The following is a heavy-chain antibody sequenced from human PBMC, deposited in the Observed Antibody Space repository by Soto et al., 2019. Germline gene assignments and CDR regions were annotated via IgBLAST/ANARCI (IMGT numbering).Heavy chain of an antibody. D-gene: IGHD3-10*01. V-gene: IGHV3-23*01. CDR2: ISGSGGST. J-gene: IGHJ4*02. CDR3: ARDHDYYGSGTFDY. Sequence: GGSLRLSCAASGFTFSSYAMSWVRQAPGKGLEWVSAISGSGGSTYYADSVKGRFTISRDNAKNSLYLQMNSLRDEDTAVYYCARDHDYYGSGTFDYWGQGTLVTVSS. CDR1: GFTFSSYA.